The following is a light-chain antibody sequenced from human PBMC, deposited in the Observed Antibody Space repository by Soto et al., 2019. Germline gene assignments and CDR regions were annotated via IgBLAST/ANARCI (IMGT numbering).Light chain of an antibody. J-gene: IGLJ1*01. CDR1: SNNVGGYNY. Sequence: QSALTQPASVSGSPGQSITISCTGTSNNVGGYNYVSWYQQHPGKAPKLVIYEVSHRPSGISDRFSASKSGNTASLTISGLQVEDEAEYYCSSYTTSSPYVFGPGTKLTVL. V-gene: IGLV2-14*01. CDR3: SSYTTSSPYV. CDR2: EVS.